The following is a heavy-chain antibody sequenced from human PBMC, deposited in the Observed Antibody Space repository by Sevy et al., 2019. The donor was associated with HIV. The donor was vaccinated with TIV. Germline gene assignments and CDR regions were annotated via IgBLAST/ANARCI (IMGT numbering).Heavy chain of an antibody. CDR3: ARGGDDGAFDI. CDR2: IKQGGSEK. D-gene: IGHD2-21*02. CDR1: GFTFSNYW. Sequence: GGSLRLSCAASGFTFSNYWMSWVRQAPGKGLERVANIKQGGSEKYYVDSVKGRFTISRDNAKNSLYLQMNSLRVEDTAVYYCARGGDDGAFDIWGQGTMVTVSS. V-gene: IGHV3-7*01. J-gene: IGHJ3*02.